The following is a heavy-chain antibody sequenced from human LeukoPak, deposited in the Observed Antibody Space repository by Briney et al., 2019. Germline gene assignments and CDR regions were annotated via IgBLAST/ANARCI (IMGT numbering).Heavy chain of an antibody. CDR2: IYSGGST. J-gene: IGHJ6*02. CDR1: GFTVSSNY. CDR3: ARLSYYYASGSYSSVDV. Sequence: PGGSLRLSCAASGFTVSSNYMSWVRQAPGKGLEWVSVIYSGGSTYYADSVKGRFTISRDNSKNMLYLQMNTLRAEDTAVYYCARLSYYYASGSYSSVDVWGQGTTVTVSS. D-gene: IGHD3-10*01. V-gene: IGHV3-53*01.